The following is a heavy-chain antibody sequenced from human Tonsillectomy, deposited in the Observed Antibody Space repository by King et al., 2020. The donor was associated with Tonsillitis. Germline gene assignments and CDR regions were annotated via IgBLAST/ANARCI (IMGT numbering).Heavy chain of an antibody. J-gene: IGHJ3*02. CDR2: ISAYNGNT. Sequence: QLVQSGAEVKKPGASVKVSCKASGYTFTSYGISWVRQAPGQGLEWMGWISAYNGNTNYAQKLQGRVTMTTDTSTSTAYMELRSLRSDGTAVYYCARKDYYDSSGYYGGDAFDIWGQGTMVTVSS. V-gene: IGHV1-18*01. CDR3: ARKDYYDSSGYYGGDAFDI. D-gene: IGHD3-22*01. CDR1: GYTFTSYG.